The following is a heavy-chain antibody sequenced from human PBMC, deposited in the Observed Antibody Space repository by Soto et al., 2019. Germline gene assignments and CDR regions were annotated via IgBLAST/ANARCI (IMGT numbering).Heavy chain of an antibody. CDR1: GGCLDGAD. J-gene: IGHJ6*02. Sequence: NLALTSAVQGGCLDGADMTYLRQPSGKGLERIGEINHSGSTNYNPSLKSRVTISVDTSKNQFSLKLSSVTAADTAVYYCAREPRGYSGYVCMDVWGQGTTVT. V-gene: IGHV4-34*01. CDR2: INHSGST. CDR3: AREPRGYSGYVCMDV. D-gene: IGHD5-12*01.